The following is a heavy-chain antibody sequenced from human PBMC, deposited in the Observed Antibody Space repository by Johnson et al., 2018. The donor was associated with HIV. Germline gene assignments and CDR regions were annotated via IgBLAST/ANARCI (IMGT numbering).Heavy chain of an antibody. Sequence: VQLVESGGGLVQPGGSLRLSCAASGLTVSSNYMSWVRQAPGKGLEWVANIKQDGSEKYYVDSVKGRFTISSDNAKNSLYLQMNSLRAEDTAVYYCAKVGLYSGYEYDAFDIWGQGTMVTVSS. V-gene: IGHV3-7*05. D-gene: IGHD5-12*01. CDR1: GLTVSSNY. CDR3: AKVGLYSGYEYDAFDI. J-gene: IGHJ3*02. CDR2: IKQDGSEK.